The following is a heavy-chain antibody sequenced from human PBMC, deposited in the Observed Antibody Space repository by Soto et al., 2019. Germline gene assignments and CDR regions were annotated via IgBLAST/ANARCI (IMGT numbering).Heavy chain of an antibody. Sequence: QVQLQESGPGLVKPSQTLSLTCTVSGGSISSGDYYWSWIRQPPGKGLEWIGYIYYSGSTYYNPSLKGRVTIPVDASKNQFSLKLRSVTAADTAVYYCAGATRGDYVGIVDYWGQGTLVTVSS. CDR1: GGSISSGDYY. D-gene: IGHD4-17*01. CDR3: AGATRGDYVGIVDY. J-gene: IGHJ4*02. CDR2: IYYSGST. V-gene: IGHV4-30-4*01.